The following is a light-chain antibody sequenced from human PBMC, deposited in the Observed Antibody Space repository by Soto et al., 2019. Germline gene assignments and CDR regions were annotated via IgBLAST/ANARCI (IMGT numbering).Light chain of an antibody. CDR1: QSISSY. J-gene: IGKJ4*01. CDR2: AAS. CDR3: QQSYSTPPLA. V-gene: IGKV1-39*01. Sequence: DIQMTQSPSSLSASVGDRVTITCRASQSISSYLNWYQRKPGKAPKLLIYAASSLQSGVPSRFSGRGSRTDFSLTSSSLQPEDFATYYCQQSYSTPPLAFGGGTKGEIQ.